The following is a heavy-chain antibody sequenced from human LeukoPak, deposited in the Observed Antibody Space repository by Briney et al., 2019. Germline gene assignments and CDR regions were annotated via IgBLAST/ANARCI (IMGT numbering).Heavy chain of an antibody. CDR3: AREPGIAVAGYAFDY. CDR2: IIPIFGTA. J-gene: IGHJ4*02. V-gene: IGHV1-69*01. CDR1: GGTFSSYA. Sequence: GSSVKVFCKASGGTFSSYAISWVRQAPGQGLEWMGGIIPIFGTASYAQKFQGRVTITADESTSTAYMELSSLRSEDTAVYYCAREPGIAVAGYAFDYWGQGTLVTVSS. D-gene: IGHD6-19*01.